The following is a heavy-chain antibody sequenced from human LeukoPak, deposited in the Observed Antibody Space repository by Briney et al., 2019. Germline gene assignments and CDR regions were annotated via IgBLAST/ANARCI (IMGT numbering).Heavy chain of an antibody. Sequence: PGRSLRLSCAASGFTFSSWGMHWVRQAPGKGLEWVAVIWYDGTNKYYADSMKGRFTISRDNSKNTLYLQMNSPRAEDTAVYYCAKAGSYWDFDYWGQGTLVTVSS. J-gene: IGHJ4*02. D-gene: IGHD1-26*01. CDR2: IWYDGTNK. V-gene: IGHV3-33*06. CDR3: AKAGSYWDFDY. CDR1: GFTFSSWG.